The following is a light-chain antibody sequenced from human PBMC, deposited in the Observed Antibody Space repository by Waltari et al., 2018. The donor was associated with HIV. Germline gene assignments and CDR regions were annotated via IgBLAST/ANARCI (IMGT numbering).Light chain of an antibody. CDR3: QTWGTGIQV. CDR2: LNSDGRH. CDR1: SGHINYV. Sequence: QLVLTQSPSASASLGASVKLTCTLSSGHINYVIAWHQQQPKKGPRFLMKLNSDGRHSKGDGIPDRFSGSSSGAERYLTISSLQSEDEGDYFCQTWGTGIQVFGGGTRLTVL. J-gene: IGLJ2*01. V-gene: IGLV4-69*01.